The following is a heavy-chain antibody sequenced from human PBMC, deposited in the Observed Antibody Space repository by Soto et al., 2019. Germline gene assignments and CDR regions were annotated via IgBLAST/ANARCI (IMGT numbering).Heavy chain of an antibody. CDR1: GHSLSSSSYY. V-gene: IGHV4-39*01. CDR3: ARGVLG. J-gene: IGHJ4*02. Sequence: SETLSLTCTVSGHSLSSSSYYWCCTRQPPGKGLEWIGSIYYSGSTYYNPSLKSRVTISVDTSKHQFSLKLSSVTAADKAVYYCARGVLGWGQGTLVTVSS. D-gene: IGHD3-3*02. CDR2: IYYSGST.